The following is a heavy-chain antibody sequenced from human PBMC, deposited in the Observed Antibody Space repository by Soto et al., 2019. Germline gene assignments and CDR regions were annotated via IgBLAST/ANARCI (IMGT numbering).Heavy chain of an antibody. Sequence: EVQLVQSGAEVKKPGESLKISCKGSGYSFTSYWIGWVRQMPGKGLEWMGIIYPGDSDTRYSPSFQGQVTISADKSISTAYLQWSSLKASDTAMYYCARGIVVVPAASNQKNWFDPWGQGTLVTVSS. J-gene: IGHJ5*02. CDR3: ARGIVVVPAASNQKNWFDP. CDR2: IYPGDSDT. CDR1: GYSFTSYW. V-gene: IGHV5-51*01. D-gene: IGHD2-2*01.